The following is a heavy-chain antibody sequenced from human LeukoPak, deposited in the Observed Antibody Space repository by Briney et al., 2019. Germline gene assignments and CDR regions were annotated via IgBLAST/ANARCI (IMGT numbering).Heavy chain of an antibody. D-gene: IGHD2-21*01. J-gene: IGHJ4*02. CDR3: ARDIPLSEMRYFDY. CDR1: GGSISSSSYY. Sequence: SETLSLTCSVSGGSISSSSYYWGWIRQPPGKGLEWIGSIYYSGSTYYNPSLKSRVTISVDTSKNQFSLKLSSVTAADTAVYYCARDIPLSEMRYFDYWGQGTLVTVSS. V-gene: IGHV4-39*07. CDR2: IYYSGST.